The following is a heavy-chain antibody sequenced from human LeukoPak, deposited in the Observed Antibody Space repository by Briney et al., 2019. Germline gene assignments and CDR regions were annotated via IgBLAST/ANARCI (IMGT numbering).Heavy chain of an antibody. J-gene: IGHJ4*02. CDR1: GGSISSSSYY. CDR3: ARGGVYNFDY. Sequence: SETLSLTCTVSGGSISSSSYYWGWIRQPPGKGLEWIGSIYYSGSTYYNPSLKSRVTISVDTSKNQFSLKLSSVTAADTAVYYCARGGVYNFDYWGQGTLATVSS. V-gene: IGHV4-39*07. D-gene: IGHD6-13*01. CDR2: IYYSGST.